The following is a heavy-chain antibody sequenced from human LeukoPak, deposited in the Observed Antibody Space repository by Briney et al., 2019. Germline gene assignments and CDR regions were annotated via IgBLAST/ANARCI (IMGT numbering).Heavy chain of an antibody. J-gene: IGHJ4*02. Sequence: GGSLRLSCAASGFTFSSYEMNWVRQAPGKGLEWVSYISSSGSTIYYADSVKGRFTISRDNAKNSLYLQMNSLRAEDTAVYYCARDGDYGDYPDYWGLGTLVTVSS. D-gene: IGHD4-17*01. V-gene: IGHV3-48*03. CDR2: ISSSGSTI. CDR3: ARDGDYGDYPDY. CDR1: GFTFSSYE.